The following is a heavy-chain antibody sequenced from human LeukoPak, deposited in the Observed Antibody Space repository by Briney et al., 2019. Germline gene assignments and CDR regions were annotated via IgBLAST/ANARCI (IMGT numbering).Heavy chain of an antibody. J-gene: IGHJ4*02. CDR3: ARGEDIVVVVAATRKYFDY. V-gene: IGHV4-34*01. CDR2: INHSGST. D-gene: IGHD2-15*01. CDR1: GGSFSGYY. Sequence: SETLSLTCAVYGGSFSGYYRSWIRQPPGKGLEWIGEINHSGSTNHNPSLKSRVTISVDTSKNQFSLKLSSVTAADTAVYYCARGEDIVVVVAATRKYFDYWGQGTLVTVSS.